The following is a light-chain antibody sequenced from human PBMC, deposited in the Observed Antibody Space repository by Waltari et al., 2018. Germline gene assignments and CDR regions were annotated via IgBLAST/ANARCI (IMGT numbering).Light chain of an antibody. V-gene: IGKV1-27*01. CDR2: AAS. J-gene: IGKJ4*01. CDR3: QKYNNVPQP. Sequence: IQMIQSPSSLSASVGDRVTITCRPSQVINTDLAWYQHKPGKVPNLLIYAASTLQSGVPARFSGSGSGTTFTLTISSLQPEDVATYYCQKYNNVPQPFGGGTKVEI. CDR1: QVINTD.